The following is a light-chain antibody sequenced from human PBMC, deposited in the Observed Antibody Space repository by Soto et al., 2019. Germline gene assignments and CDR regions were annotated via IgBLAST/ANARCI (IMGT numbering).Light chain of an antibody. J-gene: IGLJ1*01. CDR2: EVS. V-gene: IGLV2-8*01. Sequence: QSVLTQPPSASGSPGQSVTIPCAGTSSDVGHYDYVSWYQQHPGEAPELIIYEVSKRPSGVPDRFSGSKSGNTASLTVSGLQAEDEADYYCSSYAGSNNYVFGTGTKLTVL. CDR1: SSDVGHYDY. CDR3: SSYAGSNNYV.